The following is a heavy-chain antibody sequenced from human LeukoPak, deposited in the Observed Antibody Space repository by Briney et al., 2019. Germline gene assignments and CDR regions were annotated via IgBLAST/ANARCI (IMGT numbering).Heavy chain of an antibody. D-gene: IGHD2-2*01. J-gene: IGHJ4*02. Sequence: GGSLRLTCAVSGFPFSSHAMGGVRHSPGKGLEWVSTISGSGDRTFYADSVKGRFTISRDKSKNTLYLHMNSLRADDTALYYCANQPGNYFDYWGQGTLVTVSS. CDR1: GFPFSSHA. CDR3: ANQPGNYFDY. CDR2: ISGSGDRT. V-gene: IGHV3-23*01.